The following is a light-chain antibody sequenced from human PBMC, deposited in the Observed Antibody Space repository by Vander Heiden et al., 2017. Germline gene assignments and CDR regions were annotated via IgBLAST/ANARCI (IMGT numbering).Light chain of an antibody. CDR2: DAS. CDR3: QQYNNWPPMNT. Sequence: EIVMTQSPATLSVSPGERATLFCRASQSISSNLAWYQQKPGQAPRLLIHDASTRATGIPARFSGSGSGTEFTLTISSLQSEDFAVYYCQQYNNWPPMNTFVQGTKLEIK. CDR1: QSISSN. V-gene: IGKV3-15*01. J-gene: IGKJ2*01.